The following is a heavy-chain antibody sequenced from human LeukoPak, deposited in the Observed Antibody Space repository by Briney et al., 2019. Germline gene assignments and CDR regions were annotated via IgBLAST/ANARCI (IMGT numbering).Heavy chain of an antibody. J-gene: IGHJ4*02. D-gene: IGHD6-19*01. CDR3: AKDGPYSSEFDY. CDR2: ISGNGGST. CDR1: GFTFSTYA. Sequence: GGSLRLSCAASGFTFSTYAMSWVRQAPGKGLEWVSAISGNGGSTNHADSVKGRFTISRDNSKNTLYLQMNSLRAEDTAEYYCAKDGPYSSEFDYWGQGTLVTVSS. V-gene: IGHV3-23*01.